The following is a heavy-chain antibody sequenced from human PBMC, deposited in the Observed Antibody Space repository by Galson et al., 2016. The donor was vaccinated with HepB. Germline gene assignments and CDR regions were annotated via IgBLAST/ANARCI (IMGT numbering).Heavy chain of an antibody. CDR1: GFTPGLTFSHEA. J-gene: IGHJ4*02. Sequence: SLRLSCAASGFTPGLTFSHEAMHWVRQAPGKGLEWLAVISYDGSKQYYADSVKGRFTISRDNSKSTLFLQMNGLRVDDTALYYCAREAADDFDTSGYFDYWGQGTLVTVSS. V-gene: IGHV3-30*04. D-gene: IGHD6-25*01. CDR2: ISYDGSKQ. CDR3: AREAADDFDTSGYFDY.